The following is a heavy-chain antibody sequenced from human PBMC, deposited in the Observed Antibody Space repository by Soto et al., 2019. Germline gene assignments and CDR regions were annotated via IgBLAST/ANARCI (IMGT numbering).Heavy chain of an antibody. V-gene: IGHV3-21*01. J-gene: IGHJ4*02. CDR3: ARGSDVVAPAALDY. CDR2: ISSSSSYI. Sequence: GVSLRLSCAASGFTFSSYSMNWVRQAPGKGLEWVSSISSSSSYIYYADSVKGRFTISRDNAKNSLYLQMNSLRAEDTAVYYCARGSDVVAPAALDYWGQGTLVTVSS. D-gene: IGHD2-2*01. CDR1: GFTFSSYS.